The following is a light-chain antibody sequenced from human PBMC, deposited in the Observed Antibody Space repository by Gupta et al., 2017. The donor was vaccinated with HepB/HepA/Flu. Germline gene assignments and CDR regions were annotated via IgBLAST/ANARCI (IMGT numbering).Light chain of an antibody. V-gene: IGKV1-5*03. CDR3: QQYNSYSQGT. CDR1: QSISSW. J-gene: IGKJ1*01. CDR2: KAS. Sequence: SPSTLSASVGDRVTITCRASQSISSWLAWYQQKPGKAPKLLIYKASSLESGVPSRFSGSGSGTEFTLTISSLQPDDFATYYCQQYNSYSQGTFGQGTKVEIK.